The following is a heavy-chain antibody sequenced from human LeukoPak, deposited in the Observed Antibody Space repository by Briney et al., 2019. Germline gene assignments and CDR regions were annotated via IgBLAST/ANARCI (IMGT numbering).Heavy chain of an antibody. CDR3: ARPVRVVVITGVMILGAFDI. V-gene: IGHV3-23*01. Sequence: PGGSLRLSCAASGFTFSSYGMSWVRQAPGKGLEWVSAISGSGGSTYYADSVKGRFTISRDNSKNTLYLQMNSLRAEDTAVYYCARPVRVVVITGVMILGAFDIWGQGTMVTVSS. J-gene: IGHJ3*02. CDR2: ISGSGGST. CDR1: GFTFSSYG. D-gene: IGHD3-22*01.